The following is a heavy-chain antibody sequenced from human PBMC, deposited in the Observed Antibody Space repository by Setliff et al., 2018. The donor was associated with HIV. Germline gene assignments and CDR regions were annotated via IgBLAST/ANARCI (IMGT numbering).Heavy chain of an antibody. J-gene: IGHJ4*02. CDR1: GASISSGAYY. CDR3: ARHAAGPDGPFDY. Sequence: PSETLSLTCTVSGASISSGAYYWSWVRQPAGKGLEWIGNVYHTGSTYYNPSLKSRVTISVDTSKNQFSLKLSSVIAADTAVYYCARHAAGPDGPFDYWGQGTLVTVS. CDR2: VYHTGST. V-gene: IGHV4-39*01.